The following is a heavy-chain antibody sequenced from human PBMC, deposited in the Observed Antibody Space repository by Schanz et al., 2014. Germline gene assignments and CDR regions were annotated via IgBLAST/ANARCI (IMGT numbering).Heavy chain of an antibody. CDR1: GGTFSTYP. CDR3: ARDLTVDTGYVVHYYYYGMDV. D-gene: IGHD5-12*01. V-gene: IGHV1-69*04. Sequence: QVQLVQSGAEVKKPGSSMKVSCKASGGTFSTYPINWLRQAPGQGLEWMGRIVPIAGITNYAQRFQGRVTITADKSSDTAYMELTSLRSEDTAVYFCARDLTVDTGYVVHYYYYGMDVWGQGTTVTVSS. CDR2: IVPIAGIT. J-gene: IGHJ6*02.